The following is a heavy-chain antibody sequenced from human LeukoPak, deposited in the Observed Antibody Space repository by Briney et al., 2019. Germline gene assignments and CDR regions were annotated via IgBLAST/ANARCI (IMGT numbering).Heavy chain of an antibody. D-gene: IGHD6-19*01. CDR3: ARGRRGPIAGAVNFDH. CDR1: GFTFSSYE. V-gene: IGHV3-48*03. J-gene: IGHJ4*02. CDR2: ISSSGTTI. Sequence: GGSLRLSCATSGFTFSSYEMNWVRQAPGKGLEWLSYISSSGTTIYYADSVKGRFTISRDNVQNSLYLQMDSLSVEDRAVYYCARGRRGPIAGAVNFDHWGQGILVTVSS.